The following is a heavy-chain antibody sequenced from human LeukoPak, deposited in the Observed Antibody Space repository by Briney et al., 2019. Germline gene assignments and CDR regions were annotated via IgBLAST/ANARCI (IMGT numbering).Heavy chain of an antibody. CDR3: ARAPRGYSGYVGWFDP. CDR1: GGTFSSYA. Sequence: GASVKVSCKASGGTFSSYAVSWVRQAPGQGLEWMGRIIPIFGTANYAQKFQGRVTITTDESTSTAYMELSSLRSEDTAVYYCARAPRGYSGYVGWFDPWGQGTLVTVSS. CDR2: IIPIFGTA. J-gene: IGHJ5*02. D-gene: IGHD5-12*01. V-gene: IGHV1-69*05.